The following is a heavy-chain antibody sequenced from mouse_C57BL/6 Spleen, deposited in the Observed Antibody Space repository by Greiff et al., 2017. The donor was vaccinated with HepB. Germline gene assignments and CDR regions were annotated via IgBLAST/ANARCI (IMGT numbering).Heavy chain of an antibody. CDR3: ARSLYYGSSSDV. D-gene: IGHD1-1*01. Sequence: QVQLQQSGAELVKPGASVKISCKASGYAFSSYWMNWVKQRPGKGLEWIGQIYPGDGDTNYNGKFKGKATLTADKSSSTAYMQLSSLTSEDSAVYFCARSLYYGSSSDVWGTGTTVTVSS. J-gene: IGHJ1*03. CDR1: GYAFSSYW. CDR2: IYPGDGDT. V-gene: IGHV1-80*01.